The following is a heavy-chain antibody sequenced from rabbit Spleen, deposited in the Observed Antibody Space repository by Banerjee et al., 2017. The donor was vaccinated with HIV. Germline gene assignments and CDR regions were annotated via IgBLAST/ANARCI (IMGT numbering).Heavy chain of an antibody. V-gene: IGHV1S45*01. D-gene: IGHD4-2*01. CDR1: GIDSRRYSA. CDR3: ARDAGSDAYIDGVFNL. CDR2: IYTGNDKT. Sequence: HREGSGGGRANPEGTLTLPGKAPGIDSRRYSAMSWVPKPPGKGLEWIGCIYTGNDKTYYASWAKGRFTISKTSSTTVTLQMTSLTVADTATYFCARDAGSDAYIDGVFNLWGPGTLVTVS. J-gene: IGHJ4*01.